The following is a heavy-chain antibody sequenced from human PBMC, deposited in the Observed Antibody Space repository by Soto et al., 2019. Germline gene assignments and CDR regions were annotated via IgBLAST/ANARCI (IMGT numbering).Heavy chain of an antibody. CDR1: GGSFSGYY. CDR3: ARGSAAGPWRPGNYFDY. V-gene: IGHV4-34*01. CDR2: INHSGST. Sequence: QVQLQQWGAGLLKPSETLSLTCAVYGGSFSGYYWSWIRQPPGKGLEWIGEINHSGSTNYNPSLKSRVTISVDTSKNQFSLKLSSVTAADTAVYYCARGSAAGPWRPGNYFDYWGQGTLVTVSS. J-gene: IGHJ4*02. D-gene: IGHD6-13*01.